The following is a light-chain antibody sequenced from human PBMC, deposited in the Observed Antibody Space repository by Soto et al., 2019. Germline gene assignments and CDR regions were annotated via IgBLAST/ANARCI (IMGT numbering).Light chain of an antibody. V-gene: IGKV1-17*01. Sequence: DIQMTQSPSSLSASVGDRVTITCRASQDIRNDLGWFQQKPGKAPKRLIYAASSLQSGVPSRFSGSGSGTEFILTIITLQPEDFATYYGLLHNNYPPTFGQWTRVEI. CDR3: LLHNNYPPT. CDR1: QDIRND. J-gene: IGKJ1*01. CDR2: AAS.